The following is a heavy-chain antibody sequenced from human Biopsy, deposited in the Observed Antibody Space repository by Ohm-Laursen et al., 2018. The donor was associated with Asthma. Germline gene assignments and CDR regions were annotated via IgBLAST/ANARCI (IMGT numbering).Heavy chain of an antibody. Sequence: GTLSLTCSLSGGSGGYMKSGNYYWGWIRQPPGKGLEWIGSIYYIGTTSYNPSLKSRVTVSADIFKNQFSLILTSVTGADTALYYCVRGSGSWHNGPFHYYYALDVWGQGTPVTVSS. CDR1: GGSGGYMKSGNYY. V-gene: IGHV4-39*01. CDR2: IYYIGTT. D-gene: IGHD6-13*01. CDR3: VRGSGSWHNGPFHYYYALDV. J-gene: IGHJ6*02.